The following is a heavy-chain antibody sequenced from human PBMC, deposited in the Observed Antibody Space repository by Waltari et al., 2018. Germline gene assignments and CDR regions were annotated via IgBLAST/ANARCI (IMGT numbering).Heavy chain of an antibody. CDR2: VYYTGIA. V-gene: IGHV4-39*01. D-gene: IGHD6-19*01. CDR1: GASLISSSHY. J-gene: IGHJ4*02. Sequence: HLQESGPKLVKPSETLSLICSVSGASLISSSHYWGWVHQPPGRGMEWIGNVYYTGIAFYNPSLRSRVNMSVDTSKNEFSLSLTSVTAADTSVYFCARHERGWQVVKNSHFDYWGQGILVSVSS. CDR3: ARHERGWQVVKNSHFDY.